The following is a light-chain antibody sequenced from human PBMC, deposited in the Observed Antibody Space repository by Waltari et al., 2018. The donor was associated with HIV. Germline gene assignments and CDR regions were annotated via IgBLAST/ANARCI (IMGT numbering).Light chain of an antibody. CDR1: SSDVGSYNL. V-gene: IGLV2-23*02. CDR3: CSDAGSSIP. J-gene: IGLJ2*01. Sequence: QSALTQPASVSGSFGQSITISCTGTSSDVGSYNLVSWYQHHPGKAPKLIIYEVNKRPSGVSNRFSGSKSGNTASLTVSGLQAEDEADYYCCSDAGSSIPFGGGTKLTVL. CDR2: EVN.